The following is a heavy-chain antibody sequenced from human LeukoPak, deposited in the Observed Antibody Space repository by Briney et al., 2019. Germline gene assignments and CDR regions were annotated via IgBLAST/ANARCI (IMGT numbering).Heavy chain of an antibody. J-gene: IGHJ6*03. CDR3: AVGATHYYMDV. D-gene: IGHD3-16*01. CDR1: VSSIRGYY. CDR2: IYYSGST. V-gene: IGHV4-59*08. Sequence: SETLSLTCTVSVSSIRGYYWSSVRQPPGKGLEWIAYIYYSGSTNYNPSLKSRVTISLDTSKNQFSLKLSSVTAADMAVYYCAVGATHYYMDVWGKGTTVTVSS.